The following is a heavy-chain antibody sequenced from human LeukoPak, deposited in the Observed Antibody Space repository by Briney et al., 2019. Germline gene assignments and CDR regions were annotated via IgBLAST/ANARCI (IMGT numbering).Heavy chain of an antibody. CDR3: ATLGIQLWSFFDY. Sequence: PSETLSLTCTVSGGSISSSSYYWGWIRQPPGKGLEWIGSIFYSGSTYYNPSLKRRVTISIDTSKNQFSLQLSSVTAADTAVYYCATLGIQLWSFFDYWGQGTLVTVSS. V-gene: IGHV4-39*07. CDR1: GGSISSSSYY. D-gene: IGHD5-18*01. J-gene: IGHJ4*02. CDR2: IFYSGST.